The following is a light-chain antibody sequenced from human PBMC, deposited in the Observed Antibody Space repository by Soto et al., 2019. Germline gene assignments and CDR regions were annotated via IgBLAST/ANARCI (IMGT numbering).Light chain of an antibody. CDR1: SSDVGGYTY. V-gene: IGLV2-11*01. J-gene: IGLJ1*01. CDR2: DVS. Sequence: QSVLTQPRSVSGSPGQSVSISCTGTSSDVGGYTYVSWYQQHPGKAPKVMIYDVSKRPSGVPDRFSGSKSGNTASLTISGLQSEDEADYYCCSYAGRYTDVFGTGTKVT. CDR3: CSYAGRYTDV.